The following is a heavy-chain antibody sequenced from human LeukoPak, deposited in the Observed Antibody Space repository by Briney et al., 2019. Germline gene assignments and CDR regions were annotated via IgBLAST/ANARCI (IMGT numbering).Heavy chain of an antibody. CDR2: IYSGGST. CDR1: GFTVSSNY. D-gene: IGHD3-3*01. J-gene: IGHJ4*02. Sequence: GGSLRLSCAASGFTVSSNYMSWVRQAPGKGLEWVSGIYSGGSTYYADSVKGRFTISRHNSKNTLYLQMNSLRAEDTAVYYCARVVPLRSYYFDYWGQGTLVTVSS. V-gene: IGHV3-53*04. CDR3: ARVVPLRSYYFDY.